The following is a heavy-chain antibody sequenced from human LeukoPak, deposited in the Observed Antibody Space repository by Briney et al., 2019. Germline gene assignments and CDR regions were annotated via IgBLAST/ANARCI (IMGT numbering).Heavy chain of an antibody. J-gene: IGHJ4*02. D-gene: IGHD1-1*01. CDR1: GFTFSRSA. CDR3: TRYNVGFES. CDR2: IRSKTNSDAT. Sequence: GGPLRLSCAASGFTFSRSAMHWVPHASGKGREGVGRIRSKTNSDATSYAASAKHRLALSRDEYKNTAYLQMNSLQAEDTAVYYCTRYNVGFESWGQGTLVTVSS. V-gene: IGHV3-73*01.